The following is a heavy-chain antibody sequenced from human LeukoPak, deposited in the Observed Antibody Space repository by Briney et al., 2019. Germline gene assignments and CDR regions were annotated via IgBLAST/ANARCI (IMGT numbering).Heavy chain of an antibody. D-gene: IGHD6-19*01. J-gene: IGHJ1*01. CDR2: ISGSGGST. Sequence: GGSLRLSCAASGVTFSSYAMSWVRQAPGKGLEWVSAISGSGGSTYYADSVKGRFTISRDNSKNTLYLQMNSLRAEDTAVYYCAKRKASSGWYFSSGAEYFQHWGQGTLVTVSS. CDR3: AKRKASSGWYFSSGAEYFQH. V-gene: IGHV3-23*01. CDR1: GVTFSSYA.